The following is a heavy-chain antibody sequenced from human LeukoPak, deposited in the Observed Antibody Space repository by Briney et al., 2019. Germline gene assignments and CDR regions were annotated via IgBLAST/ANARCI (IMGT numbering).Heavy chain of an antibody. Sequence: SQTLSLTCAISGDSVSSSSAAWSWIRQSPSRGLEWPGRTYYRYKWYNDYAVSVKSRITINPDTSKNQFSLQLNSMTPEDTAVYYCAREGSEGYLFDYWGQGTLVTVSS. CDR2: TYYRYKWYN. V-gene: IGHV6-1*01. D-gene: IGHD1-1*01. J-gene: IGHJ4*02. CDR1: GDSVSSSSAA. CDR3: AREGSEGYLFDY.